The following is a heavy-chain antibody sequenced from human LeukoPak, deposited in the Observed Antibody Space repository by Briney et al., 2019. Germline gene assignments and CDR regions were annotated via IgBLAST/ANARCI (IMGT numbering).Heavy chain of an antibody. CDR3: AKGGYYDSSGYFTIDY. V-gene: IGHV3-30*18. CDR2: ISYDGSNK. J-gene: IGHJ4*02. D-gene: IGHD3-22*01. Sequence: GRSLRLSCAASGFTFSSYGMHWVRQAPGKGLEWVVVISYDGSNKYYADSVKGRFTISRDNSKNTLYLQMNSLRAEDTAVYYCAKGGYYDSSGYFTIDYWGQGTLVTDSS. CDR1: GFTFSSYG.